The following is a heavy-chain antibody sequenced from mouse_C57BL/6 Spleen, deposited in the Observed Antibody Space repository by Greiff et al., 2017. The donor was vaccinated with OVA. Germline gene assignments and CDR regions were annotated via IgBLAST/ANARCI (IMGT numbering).Heavy chain of an antibody. V-gene: IGHV6-3*01. J-gene: IGHJ3*01. CDR3: TPYYYGSSLAY. D-gene: IGHD1-1*01. CDR1: GFTFSNYW. Sequence: EVQRVESGGGLVQPGGSMKLSCVASGFTFSNYWMNWVRQSPEKGLEWVAQIRLKSDNYATHYAESVKGRFTISRDDSKSSVYLQMNNLRAEDTGIYYCTPYYYGSSLAYWGQGTLVTVSA. CDR2: IRLKSDNYAT.